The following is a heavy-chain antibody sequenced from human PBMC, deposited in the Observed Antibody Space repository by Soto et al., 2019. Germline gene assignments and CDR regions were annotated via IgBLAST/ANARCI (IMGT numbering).Heavy chain of an antibody. Sequence: SETLSLTCAVYGGSFSGYYWSWIRQPPGKGLEWIGEINHSGSTNYNPSLKSRVTISVDTSKNQFSLKLSSVTAADTALYYCARACIQLWPDNWFDPWGQGTLVTVSS. V-gene: IGHV4-34*01. J-gene: IGHJ5*02. CDR2: INHSGST. CDR1: GGSFSGYY. D-gene: IGHD5-18*01. CDR3: ARACIQLWPDNWFDP.